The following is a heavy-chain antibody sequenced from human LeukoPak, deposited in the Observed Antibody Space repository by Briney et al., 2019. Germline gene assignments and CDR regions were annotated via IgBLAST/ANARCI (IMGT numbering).Heavy chain of an antibody. J-gene: IGHJ4*02. CDR3: ARGDYLYYFDY. CDR1: GGSISSGGYS. D-gene: IGHD4-17*01. Sequence: SQTLSLTCAVSGGSISSGGYSWSWIRQPPGKGLEWIGYIYYSGSTYYNPSLKSRVTISVDTSKNQFSLKLSSVTAADTAVYYCARGDYLYYFDYWGQGTLVTVSS. CDR2: IYYSGST. V-gene: IGHV4-31*11.